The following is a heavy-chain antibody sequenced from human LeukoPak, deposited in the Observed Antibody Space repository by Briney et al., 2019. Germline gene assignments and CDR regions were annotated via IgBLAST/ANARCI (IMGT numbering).Heavy chain of an antibody. Sequence: GGPLRLSCTASGFTFSRYVMIWVRQAPGKGLQWMSTISYDGDNKYYVDSVKGRFTISRDNSKNTLYLQMNSLRAEDTAVYYCGRDKGYSGYGGDYWGQGTLVTISS. J-gene: IGHJ4*02. CDR2: ISYDGDNK. V-gene: IGHV3-30*04. CDR3: GRDKGYSGYGGDY. CDR1: GFTFSRYV. D-gene: IGHD5-12*01.